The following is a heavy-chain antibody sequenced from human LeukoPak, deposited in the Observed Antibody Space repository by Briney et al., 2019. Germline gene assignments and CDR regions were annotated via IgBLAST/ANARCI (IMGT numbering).Heavy chain of an antibody. CDR1: GFTLSSYG. V-gene: IGHV3-7*01. J-gene: IGHJ6*03. CDR3: ARDKAGVYYYYYMDV. D-gene: IGHD3-10*01. Sequence: PGGSLRLSCAASGFTLSSYGMSWVRQAQGKGREWVANIREGGSEKYYVDSVKGRFTISRDNAKNSLYLRMNSLRAEDTAVYYCARDKAGVYYYYYMDVWGKGTTVIVSS. CDR2: IREGGSEK.